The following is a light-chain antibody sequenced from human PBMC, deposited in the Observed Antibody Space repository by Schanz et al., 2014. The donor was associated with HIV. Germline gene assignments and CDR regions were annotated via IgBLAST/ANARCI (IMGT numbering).Light chain of an antibody. CDR2: GAS. CDR1: QSVRSN. J-gene: IGKJ5*01. V-gene: IGKV3-15*01. CDR3: QQYNLWPVT. Sequence: EKVMTQSPATLSVSPGERATLSCRASQSVRSNFAWYQQKPGQAPRLLIYGASTRATGVPARFSGSGSGTEFTLTINSLQSEDFAVYFCQQYNLWPVTFGQGTRLEIK.